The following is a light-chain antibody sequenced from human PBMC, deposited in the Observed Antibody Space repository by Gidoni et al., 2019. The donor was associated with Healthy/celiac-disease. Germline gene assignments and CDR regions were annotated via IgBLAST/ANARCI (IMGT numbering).Light chain of an antibody. J-gene: IGLJ1*01. CDR3: AAWDDSLNGYV. CDR1: SSNIGNNA. V-gene: IGLV1-36*01. CDR2: YDD. Sequence: QSVLTQPPSVSEAPRQRVTISCSGSSSNIGNNAVNIYYDDLPPSGVSDRFSGSKSGTSASLAISGLQSEDEADYYCAAWDDSLNGYVFGTGTKVTVL.